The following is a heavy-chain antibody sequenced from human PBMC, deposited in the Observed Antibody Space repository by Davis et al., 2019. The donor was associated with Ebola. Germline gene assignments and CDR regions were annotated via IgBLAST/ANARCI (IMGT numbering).Heavy chain of an antibody. Sequence: SVKVSCKASGGTFSSYAISWVRQAPGQGLEWMGGIIPILGIANYAQKFQGSVTITADESTSTAYMELSSLRSEDTAVYYCARDRGYSYGSMGNYFNYWGQGTLVTVSS. CDR3: ARDRGYSYGSMGNYFNY. J-gene: IGHJ4*02. V-gene: IGHV1-69*10. CDR1: GGTFSSYA. CDR2: IIPILGIA. D-gene: IGHD5-18*01.